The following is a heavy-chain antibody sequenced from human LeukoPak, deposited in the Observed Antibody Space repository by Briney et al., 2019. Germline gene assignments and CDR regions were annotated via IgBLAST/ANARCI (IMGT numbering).Heavy chain of an antibody. CDR3: AKQTAEGDYDFWSGYYGFVY. J-gene: IGHJ4*02. Sequence: GGSLSLSCAASGFTFSTYAMTWVRQAPGKGLEWVSAISGNGGSTYSADSVKGRFTISRDNSKNTLYLQMNSLRAEDTALYYCAKQTAEGDYDFWSGYYGFVYWGQGTLVTVSS. V-gene: IGHV3-23*01. CDR2: ISGNGGST. CDR1: GFTFSTYA. D-gene: IGHD3-3*01.